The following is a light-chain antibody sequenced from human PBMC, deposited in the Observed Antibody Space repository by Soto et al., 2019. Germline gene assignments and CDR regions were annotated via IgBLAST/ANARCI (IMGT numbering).Light chain of an antibody. CDR1: QSVSSSY. J-gene: IGKJ5*01. CDR3: QQYGSLPIT. V-gene: IGKV3-20*01. CDR2: GAS. Sequence: EIMLSQSPCTLSLSPGERATLSCRASQSVSSSYLAWYQQKPGQAPRLLIYGASSRATGIPDRFSGSGSGTDFTLTISRLEPADFAVYYCQQYGSLPITFGQGTRLE.